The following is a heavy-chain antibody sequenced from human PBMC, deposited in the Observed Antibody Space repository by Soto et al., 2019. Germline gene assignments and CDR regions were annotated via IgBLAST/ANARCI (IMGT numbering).Heavy chain of an antibody. CDR2: ISSSGTTV. CDR1: GFTFSRYE. D-gene: IGHD2-8*01. J-gene: IGHJ4*02. V-gene: IGHV3-48*03. CDR3: ARAGVY. Sequence: GESLKISCAASGFTFSRYEMNWIRQAPGKGLEWVSYISSSGTTVHYADSVKGRFTISRDNAKNSLFLQMNSLRAEDTALYYCARAGVYWGQGTLVTVSS.